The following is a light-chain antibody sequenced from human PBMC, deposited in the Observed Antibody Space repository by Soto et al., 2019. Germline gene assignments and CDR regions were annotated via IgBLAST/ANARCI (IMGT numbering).Light chain of an antibody. J-gene: IGLJ1*01. V-gene: IGLV2-14*01. CDR1: STVVGGYKY. Sequence: QSALTQPASVSGSPGQSITISCTGTSTVVGGYKYVSWYQQHPGKAPKFMIYDVTSRPSGISNRFSGSKSGNTAFLIISGLQAEDEADYYCLSYTSSDTYVFGTGTKVTVL. CDR2: DVT. CDR3: LSYTSSDTYV.